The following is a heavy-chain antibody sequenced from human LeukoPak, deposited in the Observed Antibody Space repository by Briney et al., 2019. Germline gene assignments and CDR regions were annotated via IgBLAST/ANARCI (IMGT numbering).Heavy chain of an antibody. CDR3: ARDSDSSGWYGIDY. CDR2: IYTSGSA. J-gene: IGHJ4*02. D-gene: IGHD6-19*01. Sequence: SETLSLTCTVSGGSISSYYWSWIRQPAGKGLEWIGRIYTSGSANYNPSLKSRVTMSVDTSKNQFSLKLSSVTAADTAVYYCARDSDSSGWYGIDYWGQGTLVTVSS. V-gene: IGHV4-4*07. CDR1: GGSISSYY.